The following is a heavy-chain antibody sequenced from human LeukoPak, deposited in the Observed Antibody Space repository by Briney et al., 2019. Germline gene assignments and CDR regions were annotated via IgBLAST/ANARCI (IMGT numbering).Heavy chain of an antibody. CDR2: IHPNGHDT. Sequence: ASVRVSCKASGYTFSDHHILWVRQAPGQGLEWMGWIHPNGHDTKYAQKFQGRMTMTTDTSISTAYMELNRVTSDDTAVYYCSGHYGPGPVWGQGTLITASS. D-gene: IGHD3-10*01. V-gene: IGHV1-2*02. CDR1: GYTFSDHH. J-gene: IGHJ4*02. CDR3: SGHYGPGPV.